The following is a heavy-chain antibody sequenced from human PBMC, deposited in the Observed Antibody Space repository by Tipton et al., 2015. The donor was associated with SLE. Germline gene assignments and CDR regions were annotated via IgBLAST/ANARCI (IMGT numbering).Heavy chain of an antibody. V-gene: IGHV4-39*01. CDR2: IYYSGST. Sequence: LRLSCTVSGGSISSSSYYWGWIRQPPGKGLEWIGSIYYSGSTYYNPSLKSRVTISVDTSKNQFSLKLSSVTAADTAVYYCACPLYCSSTSCPPGDWGQGTLVTVSS. J-gene: IGHJ4*02. CDR3: ACPLYCSSTSCPPGD. CDR1: GGSISSSSYY. D-gene: IGHD2-2*01.